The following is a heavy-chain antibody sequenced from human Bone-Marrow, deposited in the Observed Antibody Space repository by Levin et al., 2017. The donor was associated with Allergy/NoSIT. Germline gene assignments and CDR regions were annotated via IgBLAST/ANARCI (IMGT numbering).Heavy chain of an antibody. CDR1: FFPFLPSS. Sequence: GGSLRLSFSSSFFPFLPSSLLFFLPSPLKGLAWVSGISGSGDSTYDGDSVKGRFTISRDNSKNTLYLQMNSLRAEDTAVYYCAKDRDFYGSGSLGNWGQGTLVTVSS. V-gene: IGHV3-23*01. D-gene: IGHD3-10*01. CDR2: ISGSGDST. CDR3: AKDRDFYGSGSLGN. J-gene: IGHJ4*02.